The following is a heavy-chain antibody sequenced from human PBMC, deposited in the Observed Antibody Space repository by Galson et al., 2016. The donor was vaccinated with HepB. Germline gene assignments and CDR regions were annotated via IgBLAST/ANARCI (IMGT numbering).Heavy chain of an antibody. CDR2: IWYDGVKK. CDR1: GFTFSSYG. V-gene: IGHV3-33*01. CDR3: ARDLGNWDDQGKWYYGMDV. J-gene: IGHJ6*02. Sequence: SLRLSCAASGFTFSSYGIHWVRQAPGKGLEWVAVIWYDGVKKWYADSVQGRFTISRDNPSNTLFLQMNSVTVEDTAVYYCARDLGNWDDQGKWYYGMDVWGQGTTVTVSS. D-gene: IGHD1-20*01.